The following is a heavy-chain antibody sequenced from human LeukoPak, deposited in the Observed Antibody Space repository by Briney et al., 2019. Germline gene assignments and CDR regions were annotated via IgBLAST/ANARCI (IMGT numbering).Heavy chain of an antibody. D-gene: IGHD4-17*01. CDR1: RGSFSGYY. CDR2: INHSGST. Sequence: PSETLSLTCAVYRGSFSGYYGSWIRQPPGKGLEWIGEINHSGSTNYNPSLKSRVTISVDTSKNQFSLKLSSVTAADTAVYYCARGDYGGPNYWGQGTLVTVSS. J-gene: IGHJ4*02. V-gene: IGHV4-34*01. CDR3: ARGDYGGPNY.